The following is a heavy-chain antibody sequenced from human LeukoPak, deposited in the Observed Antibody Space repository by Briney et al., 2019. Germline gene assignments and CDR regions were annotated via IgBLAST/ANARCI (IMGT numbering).Heavy chain of an antibody. CDR2: INHSGST. V-gene: IGHV4-34*01. J-gene: IGHJ5*02. CDR3: ASSMVYGRWFDP. CDR1: GGSFSGYY. D-gene: IGHD2-8*01. Sequence: PSETLSPTCAVYGGSFSGYYWSWIRQPPGKGLEWVGEINHSGSTNYNPSLKSRVTISVDTSKNQFSLKLSSVTAADTAVYYCASSMVYGRWFDPWGQGTLVTVSS.